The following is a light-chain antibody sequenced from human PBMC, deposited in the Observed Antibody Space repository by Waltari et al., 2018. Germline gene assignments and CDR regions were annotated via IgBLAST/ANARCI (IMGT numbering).Light chain of an antibody. CDR3: QAWDSSSHVT. Sequence: SYDLPQPTSVSVSPAQTASIPCSGDALGETYVSGFQQKPGQSPVLVIYEDNKRPSGIPERISGSNSGNTATLTISGTQAMDEADYYCQAWDSSSHVTFGGGSKLTVL. CDR1: ALGETY. CDR2: EDN. V-gene: IGLV3-1*01. J-gene: IGLJ2*01.